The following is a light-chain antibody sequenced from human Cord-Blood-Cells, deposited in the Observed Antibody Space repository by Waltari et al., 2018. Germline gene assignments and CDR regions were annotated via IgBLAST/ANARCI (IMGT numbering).Light chain of an antibody. V-gene: IGLV2-23*01. Sequence: QSALTQPASVSGSPGQSITISCTGTSSDVGSYNLVSWYHQHPGKTPKLMIYEGSKRASGVSIRFSGSKSGNTASLTSSGLQAEDEADYYCCSYAGSSTVFGGGTKLTVL. CDR2: EGS. CDR1: SSDVGSYNL. J-gene: IGLJ3*02. CDR3: CSYAGSSTV.